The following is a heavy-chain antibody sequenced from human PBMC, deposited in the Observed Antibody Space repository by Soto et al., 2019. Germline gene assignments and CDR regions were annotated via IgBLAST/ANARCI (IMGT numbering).Heavy chain of an antibody. J-gene: IGHJ4*02. CDR2: ISFDGRKK. Sequence: QLRLVESGGGVVQPGRSLRLSCAASGFTFSGYGMHWVRQAPGKGLEWVAVISFDGRKKYSGDAVKGRFTVCRDNAVSTLFLQMDRLRLEATAVYYCAQDPLYFWGQGTLVTVSS. CDR1: GFTFSGYG. CDR3: AQDPLYF. V-gene: IGHV3-30*18.